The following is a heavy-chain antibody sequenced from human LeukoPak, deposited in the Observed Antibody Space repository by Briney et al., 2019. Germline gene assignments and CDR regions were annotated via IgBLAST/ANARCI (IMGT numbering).Heavy chain of an antibody. D-gene: IGHD3-10*01. J-gene: IGHJ6*04. CDR1: GFTFSSYS. V-gene: IGHV3-21*04. CDR3: AKDPSPYGSGSYYNG. Sequence: PGGSLRLSCAASGFTFSSYSMNWVRQAPGKGLEWVSSISSSSSYIYYADSVKDRFTISRDNAKNSLYLQMNSLRAEDTAVYYCAKDPSPYGSGSYYNGWGKGTTVTVSS. CDR2: ISSSSSYI.